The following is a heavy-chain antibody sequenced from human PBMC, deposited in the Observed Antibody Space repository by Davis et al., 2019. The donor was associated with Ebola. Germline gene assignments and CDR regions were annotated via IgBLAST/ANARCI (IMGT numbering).Heavy chain of an antibody. CDR3: ARDRRITIFGVVTGFDF. CDR1: GYTFTSYY. CDR2: INASGGRT. J-gene: IGHJ4*02. D-gene: IGHD3-3*01. V-gene: IGHV1-46*01. Sequence: ASVKVSCKASGYTFTSYYMHWVRQAPGQGLEWMGIINASGGRTTYAQNFQGRVTLSRDTSTSTVYMELSSLRSEDTAVYYCARDRRITIFGVVTGFDFWGQGTLVTVSS.